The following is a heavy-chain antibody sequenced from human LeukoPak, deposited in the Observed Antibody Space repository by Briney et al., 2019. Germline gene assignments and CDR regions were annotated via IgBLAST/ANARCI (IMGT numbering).Heavy chain of an antibody. J-gene: IGHJ6*04. V-gene: IGHV4-31*03. Sequence: SQTLSLTCTVSGGSISSGGYYWSWIRQHPGKGLEWIGYIYYSGSIYYNPSLKSRVTISVDTSKNQFSLKLSSVTAADTAVYYCASGSVDTAMAPYYYYYGMDVWGKGTTVTVSS. CDR1: GGSISSGGYY. D-gene: IGHD5-18*01. CDR3: ASGSVDTAMAPYYYYYGMDV. CDR2: IYYSGSI.